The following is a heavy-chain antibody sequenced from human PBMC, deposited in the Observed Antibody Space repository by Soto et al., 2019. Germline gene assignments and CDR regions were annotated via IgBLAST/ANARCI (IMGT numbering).Heavy chain of an antibody. V-gene: IGHV1-18*01. CDR2: ISAYNGNT. D-gene: IGHD3-22*01. J-gene: IGHJ4*02. CDR1: GYTFTSYG. Sequence: ASVKVSCKASGYTFTSYGISWVRQAPGQGLEWMGWISAYNGNTNYAQKLQGRVTMTTDTSTSTAYMELRSLRSDDTAVYYCARDSAHYYDSSGYLCCWGQGTLVTAPQ. CDR3: ARDSAHYYDSSGYLCC.